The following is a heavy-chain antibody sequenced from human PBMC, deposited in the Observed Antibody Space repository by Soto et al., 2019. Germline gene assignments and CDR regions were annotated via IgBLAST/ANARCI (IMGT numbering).Heavy chain of an antibody. CDR1: GGSISSGGYY. D-gene: IGHD5-12*01. V-gene: IGHV4-31*03. CDR2: IYYSGST. J-gene: IGHJ6*02. Sequence: SEILSLTCTVSGGSISSGGYYWSWIRQHPGKGLEWIGYIYYSGSTYYNPSLKSRVTISVDTSKNQFSLKLSSVTAADTAVYYCARTNLNSGYDSPYYYYGMDVWGQGTTVTVSS. CDR3: ARTNLNSGYDSPYYYYGMDV.